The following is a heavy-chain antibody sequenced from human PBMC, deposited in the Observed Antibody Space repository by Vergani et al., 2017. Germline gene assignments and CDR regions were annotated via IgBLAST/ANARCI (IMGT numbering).Heavy chain of an antibody. Sequence: QVQLQESGPGLVKPSQTLSLTCTVSGGSISSTSYYWSWIRQPPGKGLEWIGYIYYSGSTYYNPSLKSRVTISVDTSKNQFSLKLSAVTAADTAVYYCASLYCSSTSCYPDYYFDYWGQGTLVTVSS. J-gene: IGHJ4*02. V-gene: IGHV4-30-4*08. CDR3: ASLYCSSTSCYPDYYFDY. CDR2: IYYSGST. CDR1: GGSISSTSYY. D-gene: IGHD2-2*01.